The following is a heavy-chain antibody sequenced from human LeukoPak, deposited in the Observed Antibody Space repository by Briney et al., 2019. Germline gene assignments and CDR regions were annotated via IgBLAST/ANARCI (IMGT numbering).Heavy chain of an antibody. J-gene: IGHJ5*02. Sequence: PSETLSLTCTVSGGSLSSYYWSWIRQPPGKGLEWIWDIYTSGSTNYNPSLKSRVTISVDASKNQFSLKLSSVTAADTAVYYCARHGVGGGDGYNYNWFDPWGQGTLVTVSS. V-gene: IGHV4-4*09. D-gene: IGHD5-24*01. CDR2: IYTSGST. CDR3: ARHGVGGGDGYNYNWFDP. CDR1: GGSLSSYY.